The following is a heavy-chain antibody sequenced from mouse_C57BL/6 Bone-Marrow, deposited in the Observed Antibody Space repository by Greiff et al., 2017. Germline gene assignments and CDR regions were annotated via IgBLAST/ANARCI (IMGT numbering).Heavy chain of an antibody. CDR2: INSDGGST. J-gene: IGHJ3*01. CDR3: ARPYPFAY. Sequence: AAINSDGGSTYYPDTMERRFIISRDNTKKTLYLQMSSLRSEDTALYYCARPYPFAYWGQGTLVTVSA. V-gene: IGHV5-2*01. D-gene: IGHD2-10*01.